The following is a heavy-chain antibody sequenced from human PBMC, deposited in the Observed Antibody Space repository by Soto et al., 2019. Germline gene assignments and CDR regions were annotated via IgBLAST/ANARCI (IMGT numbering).Heavy chain of an antibody. Sequence: QVQLQESGPGLVKPSETLSLTCTVSGGSISSYYWSWIRQPPGKGLEWIGCIYYSGSTNYNPSLKSRVTISVDTSKNQFSLKLSSVTAADTAVYYCARGGYCSGGSCYSGYGMDVWGQGTTVTVSS. CDR2: IYYSGST. V-gene: IGHV4-59*01. CDR1: GGSISSYY. J-gene: IGHJ6*02. CDR3: ARGGYCSGGSCYSGYGMDV. D-gene: IGHD2-15*01.